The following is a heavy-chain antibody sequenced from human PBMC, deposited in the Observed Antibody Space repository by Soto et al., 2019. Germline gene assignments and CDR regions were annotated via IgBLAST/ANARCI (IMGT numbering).Heavy chain of an antibody. CDR2: IYPGDSDT. V-gene: IGHV5-51*01. J-gene: IGHJ3*02. CDR3: ARPPFYASGSLDDFDI. CDR1: GYSFTSYW. Sequence: GESLKISCKGSGYSFTSYWIGWVRQMPGKGLEWMGIIYPGDSDTRYSPSFQGQVTISADKSISTAYLQWSSLKASDTAMYYCARPPFYASGSLDDFDIWGHGTMVTVSS. D-gene: IGHD3-10*01.